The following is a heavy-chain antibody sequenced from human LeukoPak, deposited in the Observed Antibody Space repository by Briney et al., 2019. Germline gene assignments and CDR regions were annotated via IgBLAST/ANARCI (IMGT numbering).Heavy chain of an antibody. Sequence: TGGSLRLSCATSGFTFDDYGMSWVRQTPGKGLEWSSYIRGSSTTIYYADSVKGRFTISRDNARNSLYLQMNDLRAEDTGVYFCARDARSHCGTDACYGPYFDYWGQGSLVTVSS. D-gene: IGHD2-2*01. CDR1: GFTFDDYG. J-gene: IGHJ4*02. CDR3: ARDARSHCGTDACYGPYFDY. CDR2: IRGSSTTI. V-gene: IGHV3-48*01.